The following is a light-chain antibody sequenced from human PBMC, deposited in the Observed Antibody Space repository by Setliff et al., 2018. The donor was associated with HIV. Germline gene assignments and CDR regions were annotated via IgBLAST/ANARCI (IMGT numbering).Light chain of an antibody. J-gene: IGLJ1*01. V-gene: IGLV2-23*01. Sequence: QSVLTQPASVSGSPGQSITISCTGTSSDVGSYNLVSWYQHHPGKSPKIMIYEGSKRPSGVSNRFFGSKSGYTASLTISGLQAEDEADYYCCSYAGSTLYVFGTGTKVTVL. CDR2: EGS. CDR1: SSDVGSYNL. CDR3: CSYAGSTLYV.